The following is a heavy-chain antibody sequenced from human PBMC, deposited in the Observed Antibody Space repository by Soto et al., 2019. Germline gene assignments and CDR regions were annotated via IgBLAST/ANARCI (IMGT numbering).Heavy chain of an antibody. D-gene: IGHD3-10*01. CDR2: ISSSSSTI. J-gene: IGHJ4*02. CDR1: GFTFSSYS. V-gene: IGHV3-48*02. CDR3: ARENGSGLLWFGPAPFDY. Sequence: GGSLRLSCAASGFTFSSYSMNWVRQAPGKGLEWVSYISSSSSTIYYADSVKGRFTISRDNAKNSLYLQMNSLRDEDTAVYYCARENGSGLLWFGPAPFDYWGQGTLVTVSS.